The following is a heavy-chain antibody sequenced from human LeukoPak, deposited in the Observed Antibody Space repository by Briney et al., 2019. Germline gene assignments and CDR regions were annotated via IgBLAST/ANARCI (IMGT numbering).Heavy chain of an antibody. CDR1: GFTFSSYA. V-gene: IGHV3-30*04. Sequence: GGSLRLSCAASGFTFSSYAMHWVRQAPGKGLEWVAVISYDGSNKYYADSVRGRFTISRDNSKNTLYLEINSLRAEDTAVYSCAKKSRDGYNPFDYLGQGTLVTVSS. CDR3: AKKSRDGYNPFDY. J-gene: IGHJ4*02. D-gene: IGHD5-24*01. CDR2: ISYDGSNK.